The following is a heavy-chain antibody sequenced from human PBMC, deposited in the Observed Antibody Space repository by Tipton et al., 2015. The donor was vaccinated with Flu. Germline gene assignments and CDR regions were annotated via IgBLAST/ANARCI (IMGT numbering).Heavy chain of an antibody. V-gene: IGHV4-31*03. CDR1: GGSISSGGEY. CDR2: IYYSGGT. J-gene: IGHJ5*02. Sequence: TLSLTCSVSGGSISSGGEYWTWIRQHPGKGLEWIASIYYSGGTYYNPSLESRVAMSVDTSKNQFSLRLRSVTAADTAVYYCARRDYSNYVSVPKNWFDPWGQGILVTVSS. D-gene: IGHD4-11*01. CDR3: ARRDYSNYVSVPKNWFDP.